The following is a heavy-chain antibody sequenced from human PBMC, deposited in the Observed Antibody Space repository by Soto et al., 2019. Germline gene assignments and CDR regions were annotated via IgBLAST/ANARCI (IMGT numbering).Heavy chain of an antibody. CDR2: TSYDGSKI. D-gene: IGHD4-17*01. Sequence: QVQLVESGGGVVQPGRSLRLSCAASGFTFSHYAMHWVRRAPGKGLEWVAVTSYDGSKIFYADSVKGRFTISRDNSKNTLYLQMNSLRPEDTAVYYCAREQYGDHYFDYWGQGTLVTVSS. CDR3: AREQYGDHYFDY. CDR1: GFTFSHYA. V-gene: IGHV3-30*04. J-gene: IGHJ4*02.